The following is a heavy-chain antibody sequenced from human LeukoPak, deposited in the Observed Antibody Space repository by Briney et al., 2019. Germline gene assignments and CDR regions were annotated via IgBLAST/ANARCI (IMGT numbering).Heavy chain of an antibody. CDR1: GFIFSSYS. CDR2: IKEDGSEK. Sequence: PGGSLRLSCAASGFIFSSYSMSWVRQAPGKGLERVANIKEDGSEKYYVDSVKGRFTISRDNAKNSVYLQMNSLRAEDTAVYYCATHYSGWGQGTLVTVSS. D-gene: IGHD4-11*01. J-gene: IGHJ4*02. CDR3: ATHYSG. V-gene: IGHV3-7*01.